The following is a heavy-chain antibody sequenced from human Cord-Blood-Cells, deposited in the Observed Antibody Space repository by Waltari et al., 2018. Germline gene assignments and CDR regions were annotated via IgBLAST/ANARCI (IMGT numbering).Heavy chain of an antibody. D-gene: IGHD5-18*01. V-gene: IGHV1-46*03. CDR3: AREKSGYSYVDY. Sequence: QVQLVQSGAEVKKPGASVKVSCKASGYTFTSYYMHWVRQAPGQGLEWMGIIRPSGGRTSYAQKFQGRVTMPRDTSTRTVYMELSSLRSEDTAVYYCAREKSGYSYVDYWGQGTLVTVSS. CDR2: IRPSGGRT. CDR1: GYTFTSYY. J-gene: IGHJ4*02.